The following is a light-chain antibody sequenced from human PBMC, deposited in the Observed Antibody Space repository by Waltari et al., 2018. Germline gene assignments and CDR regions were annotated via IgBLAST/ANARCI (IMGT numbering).Light chain of an antibody. CDR1: RSDVGGYNY. CDR3: CSYAGIVV. CDR2: DVS. J-gene: IGLJ2*01. V-gene: IGLV2-11*01. Sequence: QSALTQPRSVSGSPGQSVPIPCPGTRSDVGGYNYVAWYQQHPGKAPKLMIYDVSKPPSGVPDRFSGSKSGNTASLTISGLQAEDEADYYCCSYAGIVVFGGGTKLTVL.